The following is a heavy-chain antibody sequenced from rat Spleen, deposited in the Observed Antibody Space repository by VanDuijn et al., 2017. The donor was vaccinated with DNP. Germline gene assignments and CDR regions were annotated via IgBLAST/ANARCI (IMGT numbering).Heavy chain of an antibody. Sequence: QVQLQESGPGLVQPSQTLSLTCTVAGFSLTSNNVHWLRQPPGKGLEWMGKMWYDGDTAYNSALKSRLSISRDTSKSQVFLKMNSLQTDDTGTYYCTSDSLNSSSFVYWGQGSLVTVSS. CDR2: MWYDGDT. J-gene: IGHJ3*01. D-gene: IGHD1-2*01. V-gene: IGHV2-63*01. CDR1: GFSLTSNN. CDR3: TSDSLNSSSFVY.